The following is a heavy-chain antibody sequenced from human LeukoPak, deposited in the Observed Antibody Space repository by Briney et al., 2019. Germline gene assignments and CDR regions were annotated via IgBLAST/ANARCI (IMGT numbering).Heavy chain of an antibody. Sequence: ASVKVSCKASGYTFPNYGISWVRQAPGQGLEWMGWISTYNGDTNYAQKLQGRVTMTTDTSTSTAYMELRSLRSDDTAVYYCARKASYYDILTGYYTSSVNWFDPWGQGTLVTVSS. CDR3: ARKASYYDILTGYYTSSVNWFDP. V-gene: IGHV1-18*01. CDR2: ISTYNGDT. CDR1: GYTFPNYG. J-gene: IGHJ5*02. D-gene: IGHD3-9*01.